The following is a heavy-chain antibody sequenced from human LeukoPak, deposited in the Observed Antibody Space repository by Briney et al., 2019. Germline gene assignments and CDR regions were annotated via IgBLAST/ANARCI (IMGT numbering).Heavy chain of an antibody. CDR2: ISSSSSYI. J-gene: IGHJ4*02. D-gene: IGHD5-24*01. CDR1: GFTFNSYR. CDR3: ARDGGGGYNQIDF. Sequence: GGSLRLSCAASGFTFNSYRMNWVRQAPGKGLEWVSSISSSSSYIYYADSVKDRFTISRDNAKNSLYLQMNSLRAEDTAVYYCARDGGGGYNQIDFWGQGTLVTVSS. V-gene: IGHV3-21*01.